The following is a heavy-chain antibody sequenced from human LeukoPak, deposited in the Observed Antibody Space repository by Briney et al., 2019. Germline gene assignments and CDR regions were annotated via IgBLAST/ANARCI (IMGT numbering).Heavy chain of an antibody. CDR2: LYFSGTT. Sequence: SETLSLTCTVSGAPINTTGFYWGWVRQPPGKGLEWIGALYFSGTTYTNPSLKSRLTLSVDTSKNQFSLRLNSVTAADTAVYYCAKLDSWGAGTLVTVSS. V-gene: IGHV4-39*01. J-gene: IGHJ4*02. CDR3: AKLDS. CDR1: GAPINTTGFY.